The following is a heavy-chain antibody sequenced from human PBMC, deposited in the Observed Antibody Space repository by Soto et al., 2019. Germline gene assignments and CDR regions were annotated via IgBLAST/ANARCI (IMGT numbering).Heavy chain of an antibody. CDR2: ISAYNGNT. CDR1: GYTFTSYG. J-gene: IGHJ5*02. V-gene: IGHV1-18*01. D-gene: IGHD3-3*01. Sequence: QVQLVQSGAEVKKPGASVKVSCKASGYTFTSYGISWVRQAPGQGLEWMGWISAYNGNTNYAQKLQGRVTMTTDTSTSTAYMELRSLRSDDTAVYYCARDPNYDFWSGYLCRFDPWGQGTLVTVSS. CDR3: ARDPNYDFWSGYLCRFDP.